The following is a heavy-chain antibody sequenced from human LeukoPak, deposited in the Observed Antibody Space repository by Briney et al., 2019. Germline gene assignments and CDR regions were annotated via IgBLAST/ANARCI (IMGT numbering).Heavy chain of an antibody. CDR3: ARDSSGGYGAFDI. D-gene: IGHD6-19*01. Sequence: PGGSLRLSCAASGFTVSSNYMSWVCQAPGKGLEWVSVIYSGGSTYYADSVKGRFTISRDNSKNTLYLQMNSLRAEDTAVYYCARDSSGGYGAFDIWGQGTMVTVSS. CDR2: IYSGGST. J-gene: IGHJ3*02. CDR1: GFTVSSNY. V-gene: IGHV3-53*01.